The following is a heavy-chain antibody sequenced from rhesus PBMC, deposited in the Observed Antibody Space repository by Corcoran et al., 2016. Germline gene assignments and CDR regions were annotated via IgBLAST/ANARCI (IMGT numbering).Heavy chain of an antibody. CDR3: AREQYHCSGGVCYTVTFDY. Sequence: EVQLVESGGALAQPGGSLRLSCAASGFTFEDYAMNWVRQAPGKGLEWVSRFSWNSGTIYYADSVKGRFTIPRDNAKTSLFLQMDRLRAEDTAVYYCAREQYHCSGGVCYTVTFDYWGQGVLVTVSS. CDR2: FSWNSGTI. D-gene: IGHD2-39*02. V-gene: IGHV3-134*01. CDR1: GFTFEDYA. J-gene: IGHJ4*01.